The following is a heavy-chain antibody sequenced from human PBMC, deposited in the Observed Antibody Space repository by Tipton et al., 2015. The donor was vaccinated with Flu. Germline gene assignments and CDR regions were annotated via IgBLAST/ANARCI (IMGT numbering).Heavy chain of an antibody. D-gene: IGHD6-13*01. V-gene: IGHV1-2*06. CDR2: INPNSGGT. Sequence: QLVQSGAEVRKPGASVKVSCKTSGYTFTAYYVHWVRQAPGQGLEWLGRINPNSGGTNYAQKFQGRVTMTRDTSISTAYMELSRLRGDDTAVYYCARRMEGYSSSLNNRFDPWGQGTPVTVSS. J-gene: IGHJ5*02. CDR3: ARRMEGYSSSLNNRFDP. CDR1: GYTFTAYY.